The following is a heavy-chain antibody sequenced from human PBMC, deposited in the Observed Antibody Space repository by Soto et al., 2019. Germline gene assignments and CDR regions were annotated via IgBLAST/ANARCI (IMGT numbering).Heavy chain of an antibody. CDR3: ARDPSNTSCRHLYFDY. V-gene: IGHV1-18*01. D-gene: IGHD2-2*01. CDR1: GYTFNRHS. Sequence: QLVQSGAEVKKPGASVKVSCKASGYTFNRHSFSWVRQAPGQGLEWMGWISAYNGETNYAQNFQGRVVMTTETSTSTAYMELRSLTSDDTAVYYCARDPSNTSCRHLYFDYWGQGTRVTVSS. J-gene: IGHJ4*02. CDR2: ISAYNGET.